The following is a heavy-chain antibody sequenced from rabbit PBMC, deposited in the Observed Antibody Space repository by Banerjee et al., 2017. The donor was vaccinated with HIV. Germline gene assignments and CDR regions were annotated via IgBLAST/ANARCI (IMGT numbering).Heavy chain of an antibody. V-gene: IGHV1S43*01. CDR2: IDTRSGSA. D-gene: IGHD6-1*01. Sequence: QQQLEESGGGLVKPGGTLTLTCKASGIDFSSSYWICWVRQAPGKGLQVIGCIDTRSGSASYASWINGRFTISRSTSLNAVTLQMTSLTGADTATYFCARRYDGYGLWGQGTLVTVS. CDR3: ARRYDGYGL. CDR1: GIDFSSSYW. J-gene: IGHJ4*01.